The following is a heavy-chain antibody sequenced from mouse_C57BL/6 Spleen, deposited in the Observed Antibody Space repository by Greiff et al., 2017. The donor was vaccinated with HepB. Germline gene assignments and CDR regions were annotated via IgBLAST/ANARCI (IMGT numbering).Heavy chain of an antibody. CDR3: AGTVQYDYDWFAY. CDR2: IDPSDSYT. J-gene: IGHJ3*01. D-gene: IGHD2-4*01. Sequence: QVQLQQPGAELVKPGASVKLSCKASGYTFTSYWMQWVKQRPGQGLEWIGEIDPSDSYTNYNQKFKGKATLTVDTSSSTAYLQLSSLTSEDSAVYYGAGTVQYDYDWFAYWGQGTLVTVSA. V-gene: IGHV1-50*01. CDR1: GYTFTSYW.